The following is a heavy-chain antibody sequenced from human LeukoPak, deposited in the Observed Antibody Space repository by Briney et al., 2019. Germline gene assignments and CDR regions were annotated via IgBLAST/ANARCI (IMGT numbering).Heavy chain of an antibody. V-gene: IGHV4-4*07. CDR1: GGSFSDSY. J-gene: IGHJ4*02. D-gene: IGHD6-13*01. CDR2: IYTSGST. CDR3: ARYRSAAAGSDYFDY. Sequence: PSETLSLTCTVSGGSFSDSYWSWIRQPAGKGLEWIGRIYTSGSTNYNPSLKSRVTMSIDTSKNQFSLKLSSVTAADTAVYYCARYRSAAAGSDYFDYWGQGTLVTVSS.